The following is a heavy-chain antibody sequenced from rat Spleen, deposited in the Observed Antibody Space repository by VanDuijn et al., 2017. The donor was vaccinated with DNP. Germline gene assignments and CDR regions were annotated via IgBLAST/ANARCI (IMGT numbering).Heavy chain of an antibody. CDR2: ISDGGST. D-gene: IGHD1-1*01. V-gene: IGHV3-1*01. J-gene: IGHJ4*01. Sequence: EVQLQESGPGLVKPSQSLSLTCSVTGYSITSNYWGWIRKFPGSEMEWIGHISDGGSTRYNPSLKSRISITRDTSKNPFFLQLNSLTTEDTATYYCARLRLEWEVRAMDAWGQGTSVTVSS. CDR1: GYSITSNY. CDR3: ARLRLEWEVRAMDA.